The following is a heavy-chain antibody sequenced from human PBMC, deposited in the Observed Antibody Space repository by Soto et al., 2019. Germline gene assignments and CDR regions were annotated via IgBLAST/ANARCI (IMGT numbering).Heavy chain of an antibody. CDR3: ARTSQDVNYYYYYGMDV. CDR2: IYYSGST. J-gene: IGHJ6*02. Sequence: SETLSLTCTVSGGSISSYYWSWIRPPPGKGLEWIGYIYYSGSTNYNPSLKSRVTISVDTSKNQFSLKLSSVTAADTAVYYCARTSQDVNYYYYYGMDVWGQGTTVTVSS. V-gene: IGHV4-59*08. CDR1: GGSISSYY.